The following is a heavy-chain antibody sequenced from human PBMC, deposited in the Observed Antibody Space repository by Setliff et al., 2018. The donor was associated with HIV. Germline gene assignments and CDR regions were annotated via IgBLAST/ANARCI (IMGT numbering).Heavy chain of an antibody. V-gene: IGHV1-2*06. CDR1: GYTFTSYG. D-gene: IGHD3-22*01. J-gene: IGHJ3*02. CDR3: ASPYYYDSSGLADAFDI. CDR2: INPNSGGT. Sequence: ASVKVSCKASGYTFTSYGISWVRQAPGQGLEWMGRINPNSGGTNYAQKFQGRVTMTRDTSISTAYMELSRLRSDDTAVYYCASPYYYDSSGLADAFDIWGQGTMVTVSS.